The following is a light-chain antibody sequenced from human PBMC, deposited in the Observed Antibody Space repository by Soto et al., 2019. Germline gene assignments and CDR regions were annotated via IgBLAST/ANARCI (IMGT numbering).Light chain of an antibody. CDR2: LGS. V-gene: IGKV2-28*01. Sequence: DLVMTQSPLSPPVTPGEPASISCRSSQSLLHSNGYNYLDWYLQKPGQSPQLLIYLGSNRASGVPDRFSGSGSGTDFTLKISRVEAEDVGVYYCMQALQTPLYTFGQGTKLEIK. J-gene: IGKJ2*01. CDR3: MQALQTPLYT. CDR1: QSLLHSNGYNY.